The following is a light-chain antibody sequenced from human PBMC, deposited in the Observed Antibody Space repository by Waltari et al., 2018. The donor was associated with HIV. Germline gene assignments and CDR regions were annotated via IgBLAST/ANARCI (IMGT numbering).Light chain of an antibody. CDR3: QSADSSGPYVL. Sequence: SSELTQPHSVSVSTGQTARITCSGGTLAREYAHWYQQKPGQAPVVVIHKDNERPSGIPERFSGSSSGTTVTLTISGVQAEDEADYYCQSADSSGPYVLFGGGTKLTVL. J-gene: IGLJ2*01. V-gene: IGLV3-25*03. CDR1: TLAREY. CDR2: KDN.